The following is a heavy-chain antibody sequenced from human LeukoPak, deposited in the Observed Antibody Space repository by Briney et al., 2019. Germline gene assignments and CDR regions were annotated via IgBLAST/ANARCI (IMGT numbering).Heavy chain of an antibody. CDR3: ATTVGSYFDY. J-gene: IGHJ4*02. CDR1: GGSISSGGYY. D-gene: IGHD3-16*01. V-gene: IGHV4-31*03. CDR2: IYYSGST. Sequence: PSETLSLTCTVSGGSISSGGYYWSWIRQHPGKGLEWIGYIYYSGSTYYNPSLKSRVIMSVDTSENQFSLKLSSVTAADTAVYYCATTVGSYFDYWSQGTLVTVSS.